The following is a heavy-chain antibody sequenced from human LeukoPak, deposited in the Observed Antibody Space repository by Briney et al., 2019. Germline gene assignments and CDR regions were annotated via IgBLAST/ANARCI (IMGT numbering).Heavy chain of an antibody. CDR3: ARALNSGNYLLWFDP. J-gene: IGHJ5*02. Sequence: ASVKVSCKASGYTFTSYGISWVRQAPGQGLEWMGWSSAYNGNTNYAQKLQGRVTMTTDTSTSTAYMELRSLRSDDTAVYYCARALNSGNYLLWFDPWGQGTLVTVSS. V-gene: IGHV1-18*01. CDR1: GYTFTSYG. CDR2: SSAYNGNT. D-gene: IGHD1-26*01.